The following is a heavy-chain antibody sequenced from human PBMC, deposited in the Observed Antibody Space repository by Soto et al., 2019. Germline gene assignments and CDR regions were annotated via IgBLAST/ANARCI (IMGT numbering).Heavy chain of an antibody. V-gene: IGHV4-34*01. CDR3: ARGRGIAAAGVDY. D-gene: IGHD6-13*01. J-gene: IGHJ4*02. CDR2: INHSGST. CDR1: GGSFSGYY. Sequence: SETLSLTCAVYGGSFSGYYWSWIRQPPGKGLEWIGEINHSGSTNYNPSLKSRVTISVDTSKNQFSLKLSSVTAADTAVYYCARGRGIAAAGVDYWGQGTLVTVSS.